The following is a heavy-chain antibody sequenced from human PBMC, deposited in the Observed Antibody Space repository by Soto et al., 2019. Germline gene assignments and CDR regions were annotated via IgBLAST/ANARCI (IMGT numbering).Heavy chain of an antibody. CDR3: ARDGRHYYDSSGYSHYYYGMDV. Sequence: PSETLSLTCTVSGGSISSYYWSWIRQPAGKGLEWIVRIYTSGSTNYNPSLKSRVTMSVDTSKNQFSLKLSSVTAADTAVYYCARDGRHYYDSSGYSHYYYGMDVGGQGTTVTVSS. J-gene: IGHJ6*02. CDR2: IYTSGST. D-gene: IGHD3-22*01. V-gene: IGHV4-4*07. CDR1: GGSISSYY.